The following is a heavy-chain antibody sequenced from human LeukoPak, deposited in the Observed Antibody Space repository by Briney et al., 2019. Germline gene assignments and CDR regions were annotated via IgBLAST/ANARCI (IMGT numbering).Heavy chain of an antibody. Sequence: PGGSLRLSCAASGFTFTTFWMTWVRQAPGKGLGWVANISPDGRDKYCVDSVKGRFTISRDNAKDSLFLQMNSLRAEDTAMYFCTRVGVGGYWGQGTLVTVSS. CDR1: GFTFTTFW. D-gene: IGHD3-16*01. CDR3: TRVGVGGY. CDR2: ISPDGRDK. J-gene: IGHJ4*02. V-gene: IGHV3-7*01.